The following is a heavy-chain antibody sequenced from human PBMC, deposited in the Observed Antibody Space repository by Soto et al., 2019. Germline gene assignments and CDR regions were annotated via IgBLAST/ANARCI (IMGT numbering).Heavy chain of an antibody. V-gene: IGHV4-34*01. D-gene: IGHD4-4*01. J-gene: IGHJ4*02. Sequence: PSETLSLTCAVYGGSFSGYYWSWIRQPPGKGLEWIGEINHSGSTNYNPSLKSRVTISVDTSKNQFSLKLSSVTAADTAVYYCAREERNSGTVTSDYWGQGTLVTVS. CDR1: GGSFSGYY. CDR3: AREERNSGTVTSDY. CDR2: INHSGST.